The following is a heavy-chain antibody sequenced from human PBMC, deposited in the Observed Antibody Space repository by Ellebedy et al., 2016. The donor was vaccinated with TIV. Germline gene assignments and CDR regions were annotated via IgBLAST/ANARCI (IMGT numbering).Heavy chain of an antibody. J-gene: IGHJ6*02. CDR1: GCTFSRYD. V-gene: IGHV3-13*01. Sequence: GGSLRLXXAASGCTFSRYDMHWVRQSTRKGLEWVASIDNAGDTYYPGSVKGRFTISRENAKNSLYLQMNSLRVEDTAVYYCTRFEIISGGGYGMDVWGQGTTVTVSS. CDR3: TRFEIISGGGYGMDV. CDR2: IDNAGDT. D-gene: IGHD3-16*01.